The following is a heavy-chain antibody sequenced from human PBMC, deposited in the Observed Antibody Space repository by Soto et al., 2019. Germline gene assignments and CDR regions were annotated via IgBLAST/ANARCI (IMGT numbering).Heavy chain of an antibody. CDR2: ISGSGGVT. D-gene: IGHD3-9*01. Sequence: GGSLRLSCAASGFTFSSYAMSWVRQAPGKGLECVSVISGSGGVTYYADSVSGRFTISRDNSKNTLYLQMNSLRAEDTAVYYCAKDTAERRYFDWSPDYYYGLDVWGQGTTVTVSS. V-gene: IGHV3-23*01. CDR1: GFTFSSYA. CDR3: AKDTAERRYFDWSPDYYYGLDV. J-gene: IGHJ6*02.